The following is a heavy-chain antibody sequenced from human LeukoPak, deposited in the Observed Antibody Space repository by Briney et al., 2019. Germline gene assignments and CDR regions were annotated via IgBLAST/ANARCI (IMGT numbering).Heavy chain of an antibody. CDR2: MNPNSGNT. J-gene: IGHJ4*02. CDR1: GYTFTSYD. D-gene: IGHD6-19*01. CDR3: ARGLSSGWPYYASYYFDY. V-gene: IGHV1-8*01. Sequence: GASVKVSCKASGYTFTSYDINWVRQATGQGLEWMGWMNPNSGNTGYAQKFQGRVTMTRNTSISTAYMELSSLRSEDTAVYYCARGLSSGWPYYASYYFDYWGQGTLVTVSS.